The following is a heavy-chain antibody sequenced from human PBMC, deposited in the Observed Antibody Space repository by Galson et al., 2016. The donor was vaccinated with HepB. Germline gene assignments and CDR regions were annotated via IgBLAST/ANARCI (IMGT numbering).Heavy chain of an antibody. CDR3: ARQILTGHNYCYFYGLDV. V-gene: IGHV3-7*01. CDR2: IKQDATER. J-gene: IGHJ6*02. Sequence: SLRLSCAASGFTFRSYWMTWVRQAPGKGLEWVANIKQDATERYYVDSLKGRFTVSRDNGKNSVYLQMNSLRVEDTAVYYCARQILTGHNYCYFYGLDVWGQGTTVTVSS. D-gene: IGHD3-9*01. CDR1: GFTFRSYW.